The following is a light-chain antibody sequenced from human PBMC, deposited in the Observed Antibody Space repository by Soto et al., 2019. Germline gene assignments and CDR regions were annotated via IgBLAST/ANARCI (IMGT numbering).Light chain of an antibody. V-gene: IGKV3-15*01. CDR2: DIS. CDR3: QQYNNWPIT. J-gene: IGKJ5*01. Sequence: EIRMTQLPGTLSASPGGGATLSCRAAQDVTTTFACYQLKRGQPPRLLIYDISTRATAFPARFSGSGSGTEFTLTISSLQSEDFAVYYCQQYNNWPITVGQGTRLEIK. CDR1: QDVTTT.